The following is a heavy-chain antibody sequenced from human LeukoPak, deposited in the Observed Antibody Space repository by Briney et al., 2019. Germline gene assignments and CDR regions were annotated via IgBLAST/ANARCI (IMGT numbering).Heavy chain of an antibody. D-gene: IGHD3-22*01. Sequence: GESLKISCKGSGYSFTSYWISWVRQMPRKGLEWMGRIDPSDSYTSYSPSFQGHVTISADKSISTAYLQWSSLKASDTAMYYCAITGDSSGYLRQNDYWGQGTLVTVSS. V-gene: IGHV5-10-1*01. CDR2: IDPSDSYT. J-gene: IGHJ4*02. CDR1: GYSFTSYW. CDR3: AITGDSSGYLRQNDY.